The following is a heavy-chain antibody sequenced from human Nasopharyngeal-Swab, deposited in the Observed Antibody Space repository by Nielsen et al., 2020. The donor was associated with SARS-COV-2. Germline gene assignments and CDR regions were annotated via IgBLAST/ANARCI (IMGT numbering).Heavy chain of an antibody. CDR1: GDSISSGSYY. D-gene: IGHD3-10*01. V-gene: IGHV4-30-4*01. CDR2: IYYSGST. J-gene: IGHJ4*02. Sequence: SETLSLTCTVSGDSISSGSYYWKWVRKPPGKGLEWIGHIYYSGSTYYKPSLKSRGTISLDASKNQFSLTLRSVTAADTAVYYCARDMIRGVYDYWGQGTLVTVSS. CDR3: ARDMIRGVYDY.